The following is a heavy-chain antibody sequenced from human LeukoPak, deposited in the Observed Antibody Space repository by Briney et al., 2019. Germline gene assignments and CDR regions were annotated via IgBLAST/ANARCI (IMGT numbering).Heavy chain of an antibody. CDR1: GASISSASYY. Sequence: PSETLSLTCTVSGASISSASYYWSWIRQPAGKGLEWIGRIYTSGNTNYNPSLNSRVTISLDTSKNQFSLKLNSVAAADTAVYYCAREGFFSKGSGSFFDYWGQGTLVTVSS. D-gene: IGHD3-10*01. CDR2: IYTSGNT. V-gene: IGHV4-61*02. J-gene: IGHJ4*02. CDR3: AREGFFSKGSGSFFDY.